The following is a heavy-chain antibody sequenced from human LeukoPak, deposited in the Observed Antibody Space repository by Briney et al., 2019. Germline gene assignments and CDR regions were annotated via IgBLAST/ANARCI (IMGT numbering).Heavy chain of an antibody. CDR2: ISGSGGST. D-gene: IGHD4-17*01. J-gene: IGHJ4*02. V-gene: IGHV3-23*01. Sequence: GGTLRLSCAASGFTFSSYGMSWVRQALGKGLEWVSAISGSGGSTYYADSVKGRFTISRDNSKNTLYLQMNSLRAEDTAVYYCAKSLRRPVIHFDYWGQGTRVIVSS. CDR3: AKSLRRPVIHFDY. CDR1: GFTFSSYG.